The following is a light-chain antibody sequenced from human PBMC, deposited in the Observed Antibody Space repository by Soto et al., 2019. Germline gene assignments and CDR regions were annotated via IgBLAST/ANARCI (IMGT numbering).Light chain of an antibody. CDR2: TAS. J-gene: IGKJ1*01. Sequence: DIQMTQSPSSLSASVGDRVTITCRASQGVSHNLAWFHQKPGKVPKVLIYTASTLHSGVPSRFSGSGSGTDFTLTIRSLQPEDVGTYYCQEYYSAPWSFGQGTRVEI. CDR3: QEYYSAPWS. CDR1: QGVSHN. V-gene: IGKV1-27*01.